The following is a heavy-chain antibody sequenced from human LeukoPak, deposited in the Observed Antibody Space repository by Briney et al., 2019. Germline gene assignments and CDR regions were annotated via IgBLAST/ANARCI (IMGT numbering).Heavy chain of an antibody. Sequence: SETLSLTCTLSRGSIMTTHWWSWVRQPPGKGLEWIGEIYHTGTTNYSPSLKSRLTISVDQSSNQFSLRLSSVTAADTATYYCAAWGVDYGGNFDYSDYWGQGTLVTVSS. J-gene: IGHJ4*02. CDR3: AAWGVDYGGNFDYSDY. V-gene: IGHV4-4*02. CDR1: RGSIMTTHW. D-gene: IGHD4-23*01. CDR2: IYHTGTT.